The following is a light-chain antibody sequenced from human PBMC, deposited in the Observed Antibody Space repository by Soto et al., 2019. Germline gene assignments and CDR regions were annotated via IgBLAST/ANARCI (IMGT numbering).Light chain of an antibody. J-gene: IGKJ2*01. CDR2: AAS. V-gene: IGKV1-39*01. Sequence: DLQMTQSPSSLSASVGGRVTITCRASQTISSYLNWYQQKPGTAPELLIYAASTLHGGVPSRFSGSGSGTNFTLTISSLQAEDFATYYCQQSYNTPYTSGQGTTLEIK. CDR1: QTISSY. CDR3: QQSYNTPYT.